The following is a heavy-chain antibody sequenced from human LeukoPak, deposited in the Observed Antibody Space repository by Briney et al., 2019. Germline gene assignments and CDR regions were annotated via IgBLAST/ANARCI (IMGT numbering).Heavy chain of an antibody. CDR3: ARSHDHLWGNYPDY. CDR1: GGSIDSTNW. V-gene: IGHV4/OR15-8*01. Sequence: SETVSLTCDVSGGSIDSTNWWNWVRQPPGKGLEWIGEIHHDGRINYNPSLKSRVTLSVDKSKNQFSLRLNSVTAADTAMYYCARSHDHLWGNYPDYWGQGTLVTVSS. D-gene: IGHD3-16*02. J-gene: IGHJ4*02. CDR2: IHHDGRI.